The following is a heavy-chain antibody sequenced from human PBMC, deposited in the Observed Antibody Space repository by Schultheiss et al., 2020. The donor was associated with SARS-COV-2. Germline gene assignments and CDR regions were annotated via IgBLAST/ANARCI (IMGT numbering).Heavy chain of an antibody. V-gene: IGHV3-23*01. D-gene: IGHD3-10*01. CDR2: ISGSGGST. CDR1: GFTFSNYA. Sequence: GGSLRLSCAASGFTFSNYAMSWVRQAPGKGLEWVSAISGSGGSTYYADSVKGRFTISRDNSKNTLYLQMNSLRAEDTAVYYCARDSYYYGSGNESLGYWGQGTLVTVSS. J-gene: IGHJ4*02. CDR3: ARDSYYYGSGNESLGY.